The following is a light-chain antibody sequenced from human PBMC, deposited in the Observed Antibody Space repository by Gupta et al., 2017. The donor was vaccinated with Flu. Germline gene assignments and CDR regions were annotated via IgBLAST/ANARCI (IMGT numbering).Light chain of an antibody. CDR2: GAY. CDR3: QQYGDSPKT. Sequence: IVLTQSPGTLSLSPGERATLSCRASQSVTSDSVAWYQKRPGQPPRLLIFGAYNRATGIPDRFSGSGSGTXFTLTIXRLEPEDFAVFYCQQYGDSPKTFGXGTKVEIK. J-gene: IGKJ1*01. CDR1: QSVTSDS. V-gene: IGKV3-20*01.